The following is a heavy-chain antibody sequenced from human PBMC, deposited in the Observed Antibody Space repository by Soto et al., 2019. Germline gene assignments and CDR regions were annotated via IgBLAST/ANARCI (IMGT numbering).Heavy chain of an antibody. CDR2: INHSGST. J-gene: IGHJ6*02. CDR3: ARERFGAVNYYYYGMDV. CDR1: GGSFSGYY. V-gene: IGHV4-34*01. D-gene: IGHD3-3*01. Sequence: SETLSLTCAVYGGSFSGYYWSWIRQPPGKGLEWIGEINHSGSTNYNPSLKSRVTISVDTSKNQFSLKLSSVTAADTAVYYCARERFGAVNYYYYGMDVWGQGTTVTVSS.